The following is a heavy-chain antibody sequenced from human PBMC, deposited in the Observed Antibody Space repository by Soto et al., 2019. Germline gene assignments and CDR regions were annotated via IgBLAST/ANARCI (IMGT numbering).Heavy chain of an antibody. Sequence: QVQLVQSGAEVKKPGSSVKVSCTTSGGTFSNFDVSWVRQAPGQGLEWVAGFIPVLRTTNYAPTLQGRVTITGGDSTATAYMELSSLRSEDTAVYYCARGPPRYCGYDVMDSFDYWGQGTLVTVSS. CDR1: GGTFSNFD. CDR2: FIPVLRTT. CDR3: ARGPPRYCGYDVMDSFDY. D-gene: IGHD5-12*01. J-gene: IGHJ4*02. V-gene: IGHV1-69*01.